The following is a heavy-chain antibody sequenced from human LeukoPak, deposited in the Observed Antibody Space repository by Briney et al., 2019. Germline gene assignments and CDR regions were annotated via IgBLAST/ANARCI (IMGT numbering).Heavy chain of an antibody. CDR1: GFTFSSYG. CDR2: ISYDGSNK. V-gene: IGHV3-30*18. D-gene: IGHD4-17*01. J-gene: IGHJ4*02. CDR3: AKDTVGLLASDY. Sequence: GGSLRLSCAASGFTFSSYGMHWVRQAPGKGLGWVAVISYDGSNKYYADSVKGRFTISRDNSKNTLYLQMNSLRAEDTAVYYCAKDTVGLLASDYWGQGTLVTVSS.